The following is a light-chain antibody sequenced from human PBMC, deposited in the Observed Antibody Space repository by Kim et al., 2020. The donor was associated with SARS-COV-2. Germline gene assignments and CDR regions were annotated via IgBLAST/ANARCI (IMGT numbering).Light chain of an antibody. CDR2: DTS. CDR1: QDITNS. V-gene: IGKV1-33*01. J-gene: IGKJ1*01. CDR3: QQYHSLPRT. Sequence: DIHMTQSPSSLSASVGDRVTITCQASQDITNSLNWYQQKPGEAPKLLLHDTSSLQTGVPSKFSGSGSGTDFTFTISSLQPEDIATYYCQQYHSLPRTFGQGTKVDIK.